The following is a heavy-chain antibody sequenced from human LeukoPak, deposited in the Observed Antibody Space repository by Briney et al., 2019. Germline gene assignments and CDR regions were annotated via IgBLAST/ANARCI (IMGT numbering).Heavy chain of an antibody. CDR2: INPSGGST. V-gene: IGHV1-46*01. J-gene: IGHJ4*02. D-gene: IGHD3-22*01. CDR3: ASYYYESSGYYYFDY. Sequence: ASVKVSCKASGYTFTSYYMHWVRQAPGQGLEWMGIINPSGGSTSYAQKFQGRVTMTRDTSTSTVYMELSSLRSEDTAVYYCASYYYESSGYYYFDYWGQGTLVTVSS. CDR1: GYTFTSYY.